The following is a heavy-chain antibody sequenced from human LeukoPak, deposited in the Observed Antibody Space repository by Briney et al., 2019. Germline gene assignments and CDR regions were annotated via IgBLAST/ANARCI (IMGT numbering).Heavy chain of an antibody. Sequence: SETLSLTRTVSGGSISSSSYYWGWIRQPPGKGLEWIGSIYYSGSTYYNPSLKSRVTMSVDTSRNQFSLKLTSVTAADTAVYYCARHEPLGRGAWDYWGQGILVTVSS. CDR3: ARHEPLGRGAWDY. V-gene: IGHV4-39*01. CDR2: IYYSGST. CDR1: GGSISSSSYY. D-gene: IGHD1-14*01. J-gene: IGHJ4*02.